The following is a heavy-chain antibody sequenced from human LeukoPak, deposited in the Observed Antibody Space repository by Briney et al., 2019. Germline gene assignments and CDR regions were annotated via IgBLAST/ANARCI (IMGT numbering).Heavy chain of an antibody. CDR1: GGTFSSYA. J-gene: IGHJ4*02. D-gene: IGHD1-1*01. V-gene: IGHV1-69*13. CDR2: IIPIFGTA. CDR3: ARAPNWNDFTYYFDY. Sequence: PGASVKVSCKASGGTFSSYATSWVRQAPGQGLEWMGGIIPIFGTANYAQKFQGRVTITADESTSTAYMELSSLRSEDTAVYYCARAPNWNDFTYYFDYWGQGTLVTVSS.